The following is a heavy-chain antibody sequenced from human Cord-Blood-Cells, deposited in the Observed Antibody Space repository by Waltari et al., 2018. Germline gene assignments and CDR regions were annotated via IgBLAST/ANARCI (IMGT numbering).Heavy chain of an antibody. J-gene: IGHJ3*02. D-gene: IGHD7-27*01. Sequence: EVQLVESGGGLVQHGGSLRLSCAASGFTFSSYWMSWVRQAPGKGVEGVANIKQEGIWKYYVDSVKGRFTISRDNAKNSLYLQMNSLRAEDTAVYYCARDPGDHDAFDIWGQGTMVTVSS. CDR3: ARDPGDHDAFDI. CDR1: GFTFSSYW. V-gene: IGHV3-7*01. CDR2: IKQEGIWK.